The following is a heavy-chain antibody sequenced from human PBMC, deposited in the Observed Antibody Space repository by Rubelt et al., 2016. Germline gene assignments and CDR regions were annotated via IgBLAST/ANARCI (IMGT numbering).Heavy chain of an antibody. CDR1: GGSIRSGGSY. J-gene: IGHJ3*02. D-gene: IGHD3-3*01. Sequence: QVQLQESGPGLVRPSQTLSLTCSVSGGSIRSGGSYWRWLRQPPGKGLEWIGYIFYTGSTYYNPYVQRRVSISVDTSKNQFSLKRSSVTGADTAVYYCARFYAANDFNAFDIWGQGTMVTVFS. V-gene: IGHV4-31*03. CDR3: ARFYAANDFNAFDI. CDR2: IFYTGST.